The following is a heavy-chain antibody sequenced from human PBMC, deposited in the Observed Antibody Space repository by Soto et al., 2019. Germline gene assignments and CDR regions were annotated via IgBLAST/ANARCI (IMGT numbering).Heavy chain of an antibody. CDR3: ARGGVSTRTFAY. D-gene: IGHD3-3*01. Sequence: GESLKISCKGSGYNFAGYWIAWVRQMPGKGLELMGIIYPSDSDTRYRPSFQGQVTISADKSISSAYLQWSSLRASDTAMYYCARGGVSTRTFAYWGQGTLVTVSS. CDR1: GYNFAGYW. V-gene: IGHV5-51*01. J-gene: IGHJ4*02. CDR2: IYPSDSDT.